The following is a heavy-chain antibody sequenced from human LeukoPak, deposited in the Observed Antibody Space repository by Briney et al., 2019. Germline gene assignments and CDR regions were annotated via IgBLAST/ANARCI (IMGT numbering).Heavy chain of an antibody. V-gene: IGHV4-4*07. Sequence: SETLSLTCTIPGGSISSYYWSWIRQPAGKGLEWIGRIYTSGSTNYNPSLKSQVTMSVDTSKNQFSLKLSSVTAADTAVYYCARDSTVSHAFDIWGQGTMVTVSS. CDR3: ARDSTVSHAFDI. D-gene: IGHD4-17*01. J-gene: IGHJ3*02. CDR1: GGSISSYY. CDR2: IYTSGST.